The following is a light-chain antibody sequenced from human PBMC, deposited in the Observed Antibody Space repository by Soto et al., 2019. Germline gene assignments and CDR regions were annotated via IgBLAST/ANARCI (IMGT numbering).Light chain of an antibody. CDR1: QSIGSY. Sequence: EIELTQSPATLSLSLGERATLSCRASQSIGSYLAWYQHKLGQPPRLLIYDASNRATGIPVRFSGSGSGTDFTLTISSLEPEDFAVYYCQQRSTWPPFSFGPGTKVDIK. V-gene: IGKV3-11*01. J-gene: IGKJ3*01. CDR3: QQRSTWPPFS. CDR2: DAS.